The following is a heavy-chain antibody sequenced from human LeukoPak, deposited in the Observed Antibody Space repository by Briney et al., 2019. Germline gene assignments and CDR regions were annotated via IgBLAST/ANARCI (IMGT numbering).Heavy chain of an antibody. CDR2: IYYSGST. CDR1: GGSISSYY. Sequence: SETLSLTCTVSGGSISSYYWSWIRQPPGKGLEWIGYIYYSGSTNYNPSLKSRVTISVDTSKNQFSLKLSSVTAADTAEYYCARAGSSYYYYYMDVWGKGTTVTVSS. V-gene: IGHV4-59*01. J-gene: IGHJ6*03. CDR3: ARAGSSYYYYYMDV.